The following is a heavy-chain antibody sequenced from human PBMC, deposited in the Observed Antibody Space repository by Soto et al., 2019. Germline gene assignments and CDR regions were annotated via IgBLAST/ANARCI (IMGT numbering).Heavy chain of an antibody. CDR1: RDSITSNTSC. Sequence: SETLSLTCPVARDSITSNTSCWAWIRQPPGKGLEWIGSIYYSGTTYYNPSLKSRVTISVDRSKNQFSLKLSSVTAADTAVYYCARHFSVDYFVYWGQGALVTVSS. V-gene: IGHV4-39*01. CDR3: ARHFSVDYFVY. J-gene: IGHJ4*02. CDR2: IYYSGTT.